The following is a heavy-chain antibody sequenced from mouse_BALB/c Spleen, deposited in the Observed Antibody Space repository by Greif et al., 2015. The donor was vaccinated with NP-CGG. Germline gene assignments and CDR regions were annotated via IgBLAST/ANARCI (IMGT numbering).Heavy chain of an antibody. CDR3: ASMITTYYFDY. CDR1: GDSITSGY. Sequence: EVKVIESGPSLVKPSQTLSLTCSVTGDSITSGYWNWIRKFPGNKLEYMGYISYSGSTYYNPSLKSRISITRDTSKNXYYLRLNSVTTEDTATYYCASMITTYYFDYWGQGTTLTVSS. J-gene: IGHJ2*01. D-gene: IGHD2-4*01. CDR2: ISYSGST. V-gene: IGHV3-8*02.